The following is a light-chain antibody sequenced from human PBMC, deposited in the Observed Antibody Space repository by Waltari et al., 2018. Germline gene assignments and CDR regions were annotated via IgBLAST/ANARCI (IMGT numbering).Light chain of an antibody. J-gene: IGLJ2*01. CDR1: NY. CDR2: DVN. Sequence: NYVCWYQQHPGKAPRLMIYDVNKRPSGVPDRFSGSKSGNTASLTIYGLQAEDEADYYCCAYAGSAIFGGGTELTVL. CDR3: CAYAGSAI. V-gene: IGLV2-11*01.